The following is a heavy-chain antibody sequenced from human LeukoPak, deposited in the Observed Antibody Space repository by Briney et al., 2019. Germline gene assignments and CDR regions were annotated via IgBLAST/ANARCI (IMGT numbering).Heavy chain of an antibody. CDR1: GFTFNSYS. Sequence: GGSLRLSCAASGFTFNSYSMDWVRQAPGKGLEWVSYISTDSTTKYYADSVKGRFSISRDSAKNSLYLQMNGLRDDDTAVYYCAREDDSRGFPYWGQGTLVTVSS. CDR3: AREDDSRGFPY. J-gene: IGHJ4*02. D-gene: IGHD3-22*01. CDR2: ISTDSTTK. V-gene: IGHV3-48*02.